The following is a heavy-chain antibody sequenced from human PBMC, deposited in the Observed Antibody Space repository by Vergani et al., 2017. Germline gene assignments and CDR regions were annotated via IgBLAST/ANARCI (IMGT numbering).Heavy chain of an antibody. D-gene: IGHD1-1*01. V-gene: IGHV1-69*13. Sequence: QVQLVQSGAEVKKPGASVKVSCKASGYTFSTYGISWVRQAPGQGLEWMGGIIPIFGTANYAQKFQGRVTITADESTSTAYMELSSLRSEDTAVYYCARGGTTGTTIDDAFDIWGQGTMVTVSS. J-gene: IGHJ3*02. CDR3: ARGGTTGTTIDDAFDI. CDR2: IIPIFGTA. CDR1: GYTFSTYG.